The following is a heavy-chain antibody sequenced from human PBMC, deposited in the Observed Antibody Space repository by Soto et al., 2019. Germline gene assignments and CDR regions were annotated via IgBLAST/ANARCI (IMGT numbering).Heavy chain of an antibody. D-gene: IGHD2-15*01. J-gene: IGHJ6*02. V-gene: IGHV1-69*01. Sequence: QVQLTQSGAEVKRPGSSVKVSCKASGGSFSSYTISWVRQAPGQGLEWMGGIIPIFHRTNYAQNFEDRLTITADDSTTTAYMELSSLTYDDTALYFCASRRSFYYDLDVWGQGTPVTVSS. CDR3: ASRRSFYYDLDV. CDR1: GGSFSSYT. CDR2: IIPIFHRT.